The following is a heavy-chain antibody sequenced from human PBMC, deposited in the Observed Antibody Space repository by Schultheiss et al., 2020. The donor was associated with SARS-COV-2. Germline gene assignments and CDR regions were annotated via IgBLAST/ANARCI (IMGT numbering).Heavy chain of an antibody. CDR3: ARENLGYLDY. V-gene: IGHV4-61*01. D-gene: IGHD2-15*01. CDR2: IYYSGST. J-gene: IGHJ4*02. CDR1: GGSVSSGSYY. Sequence: SETLSLTCTVSGGSVSSGSYYWSWIRQPPGKGLEWIGYIYYSGSTYYNPSLKSRVTISVDTSKNQFSLKLSSVTAADTAVYYCARENLGYLDYWGQGTLVTVSS.